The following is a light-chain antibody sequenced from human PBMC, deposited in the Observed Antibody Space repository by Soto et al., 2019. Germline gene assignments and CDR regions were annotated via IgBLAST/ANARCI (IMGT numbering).Light chain of an antibody. Sequence: ALTQPASVSGSPGQSITISCTGTSSDVGGYNYVSWYQQHPGKAPKLMIYDVSNRPSGVSNRFSGSKSGNTASLTISGLQAEDEADYYCSSYTSSSREVFGTGTKVTGL. J-gene: IGLJ1*01. CDR3: SSYTSSSREV. CDR2: DVS. V-gene: IGLV2-14*01. CDR1: SSDVGGYNY.